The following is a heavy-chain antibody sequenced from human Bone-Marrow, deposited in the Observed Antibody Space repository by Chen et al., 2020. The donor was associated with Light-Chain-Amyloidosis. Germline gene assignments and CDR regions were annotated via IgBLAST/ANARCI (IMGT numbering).Heavy chain of an antibody. Sequence: QLQESGPGLVEPSKTLSLTCTVSGVSSITSREYYWGWMRQTPGKGLEWIGSIFYGDIMYYNPSLKSRVTLSVDPSDNRFSLRLKSVTAGDTAMYYCARGPSEVKWGVVVGAFTIDFWGQGTMVTVSP. V-gene: IGHV4-39*07. CDR3: ARGPSEVKWGVVVGAFTIDF. J-gene: IGHJ3*01. CDR2: IFYGDIM. D-gene: IGHD3-3*01. CDR1: GVSSITSREYY.